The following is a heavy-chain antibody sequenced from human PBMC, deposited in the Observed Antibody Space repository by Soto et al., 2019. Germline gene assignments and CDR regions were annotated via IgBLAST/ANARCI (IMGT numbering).Heavy chain of an antibody. V-gene: IGHV1-24*01. CDR2: FDPEDGET. CDR3: ATVESSSSSDTFDY. J-gene: IGHJ4*02. D-gene: IGHD6-6*01. Sequence: ASVKVSCKVSGYTLTELSMHWVRQAPGKGLEWMGGFDPEDGETIYAQKFQGRVTMTEDTSTDTAYMELSSLRSEDTAVYYCATVESSSSSDTFDYWGQGTLVTVSS. CDR1: GYTLTELS.